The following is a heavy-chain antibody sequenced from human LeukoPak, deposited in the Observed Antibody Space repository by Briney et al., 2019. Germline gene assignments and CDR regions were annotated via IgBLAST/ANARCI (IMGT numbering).Heavy chain of an antibody. J-gene: IGHJ4*02. Sequence: SETLSLTCTVSGASVGSAGYYWSWIRQPPGGGLEWIGYIYYISNTNYNPSLKSRLTMSVDPSKNQFSLKLNPVTAADTAVYYCARTQSQSGTYRYYFGYWGQGTVVTVSS. CDR3: ARTQSQSGTYRYYFGY. CDR2: IYYISNT. V-gene: IGHV4-61*08. D-gene: IGHD1-26*01. CDR1: GASVGSAGYY.